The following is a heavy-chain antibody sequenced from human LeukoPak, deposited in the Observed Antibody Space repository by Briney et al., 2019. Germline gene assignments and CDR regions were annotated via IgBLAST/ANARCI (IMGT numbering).Heavy chain of an antibody. D-gene: IGHD6-13*01. J-gene: IGHJ1*01. CDR3: AKCLIAAGPGAEYFQH. CDR2: IRYDGSNK. CDR1: GFTFSSYG. Sequence: GGSLRLSCAASGFTFSSYGMHWVRQAPGKGLEWVAFIRYDGSNKYYADSVKGRFTISRDNSKNTLYLQMNSLGAEDTAVYYCAKCLIAAGPGAEYFQHWGQGTLVTVSS. V-gene: IGHV3-30*02.